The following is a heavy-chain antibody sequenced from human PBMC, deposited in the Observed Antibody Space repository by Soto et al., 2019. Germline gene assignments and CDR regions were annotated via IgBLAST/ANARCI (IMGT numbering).Heavy chain of an antibody. CDR2: IYTSGST. CDR1: GGSISSYY. Sequence: SETLSLTCTVSGGSISSYYWSWIRQPARKGLEWIGRIYTSGSTNYNPSLKSRVTMSVDTSKNQFSLKLSSVTAADTAVYYCARDRTPRYCSNGVCYTAGFDLWGQGTLVTVYS. J-gene: IGHJ5*02. CDR3: ARDRTPRYCSNGVCYTAGFDL. D-gene: IGHD2-8*01. V-gene: IGHV4-4*07.